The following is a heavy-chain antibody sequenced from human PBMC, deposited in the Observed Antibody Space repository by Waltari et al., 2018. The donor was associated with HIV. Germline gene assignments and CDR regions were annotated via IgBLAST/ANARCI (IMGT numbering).Heavy chain of an antibody. CDR1: GCTFSSYA. J-gene: IGHJ4*02. D-gene: IGHD3-22*01. V-gene: IGHV3-30*04. CDR3: ARDSSGYYYYFYY. CDR2: ISYDGSNK. Sequence: QVQLVESGGGVVQPGRSLRLSCAASGCTFSSYAMHWVRQAPGKGLEWVAVISYDGSNKYYADSVKGRFTISRDNSKNTLYLQMNSLRAEDTAVYYCARDSSGYYYYFYYWGQGTLVTVSS.